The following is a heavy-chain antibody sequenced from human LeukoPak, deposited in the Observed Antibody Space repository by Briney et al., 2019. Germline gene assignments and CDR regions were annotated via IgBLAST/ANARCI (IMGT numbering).Heavy chain of an antibody. CDR2: ISYDGSNK. V-gene: IGHV3-30*03. J-gene: IGHJ4*02. CDR1: GFTFSSYG. Sequence: GGSLRLSCAASGFTFSSYGMHWVRQAPGKGVEWVAVISYDGSNKYYADSVKGRFTISRDNAKNSLYLQMNSLRDEDTAVYFCARDMVHISYSVQGLDYWGQGTLVTVSS. CDR3: ARDMVHISYSVQGLDY. D-gene: IGHD3-3*02.